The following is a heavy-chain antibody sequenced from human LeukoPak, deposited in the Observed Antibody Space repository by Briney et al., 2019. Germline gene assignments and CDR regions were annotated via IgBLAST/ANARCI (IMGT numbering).Heavy chain of an antibody. CDR1: GGSVSSGSYY. CDR2: IYTSGST. CDR3: ARGAYGSTNYNWFDP. V-gene: IGHV4-61*02. Sequence: SETLSLTCTVSGGSVSSGSYYWSWIRQPAGKGLEWIGRIYTSGSTNYNPSLKTRVTITVDTSKNQFSLKLSSVTAEDTAVYCCARGAYGSTNYNWFDPWGQGTLVTVSS. D-gene: IGHD3-10*01. J-gene: IGHJ5*02.